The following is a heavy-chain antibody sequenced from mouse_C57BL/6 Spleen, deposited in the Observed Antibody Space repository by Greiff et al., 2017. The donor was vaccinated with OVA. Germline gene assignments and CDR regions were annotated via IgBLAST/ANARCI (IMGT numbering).Heavy chain of an antibody. V-gene: IGHV1-78*01. J-gene: IGHJ4*01. Sequence: VKLMESDAELVKPGASVKISCKVSGYTFTDHTIHWMKQRPEQGLEWIGYIYPRDGSTKYNEKFKGKATLTADKSSSTAYMQLNSLTSEDSAVYFCASQLRLLYYAMDYWGQGTSVTVSS. D-gene: IGHD3-2*02. CDR1: GYTFTDHT. CDR3: ASQLRLLYYAMDY. CDR2: IYPRDGST.